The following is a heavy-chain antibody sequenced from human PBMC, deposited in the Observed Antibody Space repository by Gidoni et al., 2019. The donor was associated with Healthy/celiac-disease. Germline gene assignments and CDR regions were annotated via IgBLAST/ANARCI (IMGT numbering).Heavy chain of an antibody. J-gene: IGHJ3*02. V-gene: IGHV3-9*01. Sequence: EVQLVESGGGLVQPGRSLRLSCAASGFTFDDYAMHWVRQAPGKGLEWVSGISWNSGSIGYADSVKGRFTISRDNAKNSLYLQMNSLRAEDTALYYCAKDQKAYYDFSTYAFDIWGQGTMVTVSS. D-gene: IGHD3-3*01. CDR3: AKDQKAYYDFSTYAFDI. CDR1: GFTFDDYA. CDR2: ISWNSGSI.